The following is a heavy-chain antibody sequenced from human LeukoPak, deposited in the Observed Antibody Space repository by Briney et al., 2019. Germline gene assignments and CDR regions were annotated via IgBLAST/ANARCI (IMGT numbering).Heavy chain of an antibody. CDR3: ARGGGFCGGDCYGIDY. D-gene: IGHD2-21*01. CDR1: GFTFSPYT. V-gene: IGHV3-21*01. Sequence: GGSLRLSCVASGFTFSPYTMNWVRQAPGKGLEWVSSVSSRDTYINYADSVKGRFTISRDDSKNSLYLQMNSPRAEDTAVYYCARGGGFCGGDCYGIDYWGQGTLVTVSS. J-gene: IGHJ4*02. CDR2: VSSRDTYI.